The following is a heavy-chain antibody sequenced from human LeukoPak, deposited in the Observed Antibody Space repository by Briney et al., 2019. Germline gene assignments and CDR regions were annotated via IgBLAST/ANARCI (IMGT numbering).Heavy chain of an antibody. CDR2: ISWNSGSI. CDR3: AKDYYYDSSGHLDY. J-gene: IGHJ4*02. D-gene: IGHD3-22*01. V-gene: IGHV3-9*01. CDR1: GCTFDDYA. Sequence: GGSLRLSCAASGCTFDDYAMHWVRQAPGKGLEWVSGISWNSGSIGYADSVKGRFTISRDNAKNSLYLQMNSLRAEDTALYYCAKDYYYDSSGHLDYWGQGTLVTVSS.